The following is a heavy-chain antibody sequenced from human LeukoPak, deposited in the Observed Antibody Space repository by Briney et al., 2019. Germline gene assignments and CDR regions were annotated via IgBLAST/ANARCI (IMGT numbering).Heavy chain of an antibody. D-gene: IGHD3-9*01. CDR1: GFTVSSNY. CDR2: IYSGGST. J-gene: IGHJ5*02. Sequence: GGSLRLSCAASGFTVSSNYMSWVRQAPGKGLEWVSVIYSGGSTYYADSVKGRFTISRDNSKNTLYLQMNSLRAEDTAVYYCARDQTYYDTLTGYYRSDGFDPWGQGTLVTVSS. CDR3: ARDQTYYDTLTGYYRSDGFDP. V-gene: IGHV3-53*01.